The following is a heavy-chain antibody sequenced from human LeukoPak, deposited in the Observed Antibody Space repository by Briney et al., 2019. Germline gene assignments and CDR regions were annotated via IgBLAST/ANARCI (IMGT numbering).Heavy chain of an antibody. CDR3: AKDPHDILTGQDAFDI. J-gene: IGHJ3*02. CDR1: GFTFSSYG. V-gene: IGHV3-30*02. D-gene: IGHD3-9*01. Sequence: GGSLRLSCAASGFTFSSYGMHWVRQAPGKGLEWVAFIRYDGSNKYYADSVKGRFTISRDNSKNTLYLQMNSLRAEDTAVYYCAKDPHDILTGQDAFDIWGQGTMVTVSS. CDR2: IRYDGSNK.